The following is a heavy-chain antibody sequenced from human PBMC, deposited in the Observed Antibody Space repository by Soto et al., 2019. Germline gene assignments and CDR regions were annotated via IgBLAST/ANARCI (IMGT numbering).Heavy chain of an antibody. D-gene: IGHD3-16*02. CDR1: GYTFTSYG. Sequence: ASVKVSCKASGYTFTSYGISWVRQAPGQGLEWMGWISAYNGNTNYAQKLQGRVTMTTDTSTSTAYMELRSLRSDDTAVYYCARDRHYDYTWGSYRHAHCFDPWGQGTLVTLSS. V-gene: IGHV1-18*01. J-gene: IGHJ5*02. CDR2: ISAYNGNT. CDR3: ARDRHYDYTWGSYRHAHCFDP.